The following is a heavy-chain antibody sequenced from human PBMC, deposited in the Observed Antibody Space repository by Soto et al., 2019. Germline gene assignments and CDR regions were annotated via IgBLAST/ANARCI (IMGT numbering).Heavy chain of an antibody. D-gene: IGHD2-2*01. Sequence: EVQLVESGGGLVQPGGSLRLSCVVSGFTFSASSMNWVRQAPGKGLEWVSYISTSSSTIYYADSVKGRFTISRDDAKNSLYQQMNSLRAEDTAVYYCARLICRTTSCPRHYFDYWGQGTLVTVSS. V-gene: IGHV3-48*01. CDR1: GFTFSASS. J-gene: IGHJ4*02. CDR2: ISTSSSTI. CDR3: ARLICRTTSCPRHYFDY.